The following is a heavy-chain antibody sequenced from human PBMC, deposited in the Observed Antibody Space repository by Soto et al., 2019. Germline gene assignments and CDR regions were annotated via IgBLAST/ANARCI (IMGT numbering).Heavy chain of an antibody. CDR3: AKDVAVAGTGWDRYNYYYYGMDV. J-gene: IGHJ6*02. Sequence: QVQLVESGGGVVQPGRSLRLSCAASGFTFSSYAMHWVRQAPGKGLEWVAVISYDGSNKYYADSVKGRFTISRDNSKHTLYLQMNSLRAEDTAVYYCAKDVAVAGTGWDRYNYYYYGMDVWGQGTTVTVSS. D-gene: IGHD6-19*01. CDR2: ISYDGSNK. CDR1: GFTFSSYA. V-gene: IGHV3-30*04.